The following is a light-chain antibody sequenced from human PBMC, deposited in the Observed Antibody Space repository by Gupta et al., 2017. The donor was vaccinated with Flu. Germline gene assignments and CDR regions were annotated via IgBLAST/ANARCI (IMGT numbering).Light chain of an antibody. CDR2: DVS. CDR3: CSYAGSYTFV. Sequence: QSALTQPRSVSGSPGPSVTISCTGTGRDVGGYNYVSWYRQHPGEAPKLILSDVSTRPSGVPDRFSGSKSGNTASLTISGLQVDDEADYYCCSYAGSYTFVFGGGTQLTVL. J-gene: IGLJ2*01. V-gene: IGLV2-11*01. CDR1: GRDVGGYNY.